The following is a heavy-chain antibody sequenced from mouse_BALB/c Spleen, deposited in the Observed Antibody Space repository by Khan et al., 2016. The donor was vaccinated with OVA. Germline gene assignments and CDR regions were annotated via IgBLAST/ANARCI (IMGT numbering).Heavy chain of an antibody. V-gene: IGHV1-9*01. CDR3: ARMGDYGYDAWFDY. D-gene: IGHD2-2*01. Sequence: QIQLVQSGAELMKPGASVKISCKATGYTFSSYWIEWIKQRPGHGLEWIGEILPGSDSTNYNEKFKGKATFTADTSSNRVYMKLSSLTSVDCAVYYCARMGDYGYDAWFDYWGQGTMVTVSA. CDR1: GYTFSSYW. J-gene: IGHJ3*01. CDR2: ILPGSDST.